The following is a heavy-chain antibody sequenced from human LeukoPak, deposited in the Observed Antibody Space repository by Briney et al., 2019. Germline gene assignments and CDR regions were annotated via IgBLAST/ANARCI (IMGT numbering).Heavy chain of an antibody. CDR2: IYYSGST. Sequence: KPSETLSLTCTVSGGSISSYYWSWIRQPPGKGLEWIGYIYYSGSTNYNPSLKSRVTISVDTSKNQFSLKLSSVTAADTAVYYRARDWERFDPWGQGTLVTVSS. CDR3: ARDWERFDP. J-gene: IGHJ5*02. CDR1: GGSISSYY. D-gene: IGHD1-26*01. V-gene: IGHV4-59*01.